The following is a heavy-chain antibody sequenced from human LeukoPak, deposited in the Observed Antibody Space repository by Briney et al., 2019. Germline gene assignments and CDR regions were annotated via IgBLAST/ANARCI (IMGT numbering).Heavy chain of an antibody. V-gene: IGHV4-39*01. CDR1: GASISSSSYY. J-gene: IGHJ4*02. Sequence: SETLSLTCTVSGASISSSSYYWGWIRQSPGKGLEWIGSIYDSGSTYYNPSLKSRVTISVDTSKNQFSLKLSSVTAADTALYYCARGYYDVLTGHPKNFDYWDQGILVTVSS. CDR3: ARGYYDVLTGHPKNFDY. CDR2: IYDSGST. D-gene: IGHD3-9*01.